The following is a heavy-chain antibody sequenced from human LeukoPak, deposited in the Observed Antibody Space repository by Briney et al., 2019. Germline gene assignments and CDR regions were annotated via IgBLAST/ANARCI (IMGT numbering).Heavy chain of an antibody. CDR2: IYHSGST. CDR3: ASLNDILTGGYYFDY. D-gene: IGHD3-9*01. J-gene: IGHJ4*02. Sequence: SETPSLTCTVSGYSISSGYYWGWIRQPPGKGLEWIGSIYHSGSTYYNPSLKSRVTISVDTSKNQFSLKLSSVTAADTAVYYCASLNDILTGGYYFDYWGQGTLVTVSS. V-gene: IGHV4-38-2*02. CDR1: GYSISSGYY.